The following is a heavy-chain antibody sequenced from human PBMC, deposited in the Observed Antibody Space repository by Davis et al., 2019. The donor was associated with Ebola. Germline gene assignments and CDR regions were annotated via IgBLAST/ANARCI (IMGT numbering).Heavy chain of an antibody. D-gene: IGHD3-10*01. CDR1: GFTFSSYA. V-gene: IGHV3-30*18. Sequence: GESLKISCAASGFTFSSYAMNWVRQAPGKGLEWVAVISYDGSNKYYADSVKGRFTISRDNSKNTLYLQMNSLRAEDTAVYYCAKDRYYYGIWGQGTLVTVSS. CDR3: AKDRYYYGI. CDR2: ISYDGSNK. J-gene: IGHJ4*02.